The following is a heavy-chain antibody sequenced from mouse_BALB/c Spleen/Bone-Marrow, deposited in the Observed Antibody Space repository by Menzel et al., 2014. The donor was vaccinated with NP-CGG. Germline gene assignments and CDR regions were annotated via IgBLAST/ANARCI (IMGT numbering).Heavy chain of an antibody. CDR2: ISYDGSN. CDR1: GYSITSDYY. CDR3: ASEPYDASLFDH. D-gene: IGHD2-3*01. Sequence: DVKLVESGPGLVKPSQSLSLTCSVTGYSITSDYYWNWIRQFPGNKLEWMGYISYDGSNNYNPSLKNRISITRDTSKNQFFLKLNSVTTEDTATYYCASEPYDASLFDHRGQGTTLTVSS. V-gene: IGHV3-6*02. J-gene: IGHJ2*01.